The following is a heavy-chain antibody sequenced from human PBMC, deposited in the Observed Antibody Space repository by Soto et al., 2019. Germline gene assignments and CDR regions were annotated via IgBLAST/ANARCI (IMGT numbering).Heavy chain of an antibody. V-gene: IGHV4-30-4*01. CDR1: GDSISSNNNY. CDR2: ISYSGTT. Sequence: SETLSLTCTVSGDSISSNNNYWSWIRQPPGEGLEWIGFISYSGTTSYSPSLKSRVALSLDTSKNQFSLSLSSVTAADTAVYYCARGRGYSYGLDPWGQGTLVTVSS. CDR3: ARGRGYSYGLDP. J-gene: IGHJ5*02. D-gene: IGHD5-18*01.